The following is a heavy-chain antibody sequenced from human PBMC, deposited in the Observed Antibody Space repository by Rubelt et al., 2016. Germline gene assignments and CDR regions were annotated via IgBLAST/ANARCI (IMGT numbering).Heavy chain of an antibody. D-gene: IGHD3-16*01. V-gene: IGHV3-43*02. CDR1: GFIFDDYA. CDR3: VGHGSLSR. CDR2: IRPGGGVT. J-gene: IGHJ4*02. Sequence: EQLVESGGGLVQPGRSLRLSCVASGFIFDDYAMHWARQVPGKGLEWVSTIRPGGGVTNYADSVEGRFTISKDNFKGILFLQMNSLRPDDTAMYYCVGHGSLSRWGQGTLVTVSS.